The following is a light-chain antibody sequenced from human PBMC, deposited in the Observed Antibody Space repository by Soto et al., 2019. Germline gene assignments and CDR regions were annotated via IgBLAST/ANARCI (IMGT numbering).Light chain of an antibody. CDR1: SSDVGSYNL. V-gene: IGLV2-23*01. CDR2: EGS. Sequence: QSVLTQPASVSGSPGQSITISCTGTSSDVGSYNLVSWYQQHPGKAPKLMIYEGSKRPSGVSNRFSGSKSGNTASLTISGLQAEDEADYYCCSYAGSSSYVFGIGTTVTAL. J-gene: IGLJ1*01. CDR3: CSYAGSSSYV.